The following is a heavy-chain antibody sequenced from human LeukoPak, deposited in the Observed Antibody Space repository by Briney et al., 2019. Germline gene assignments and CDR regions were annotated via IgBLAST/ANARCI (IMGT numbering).Heavy chain of an antibody. D-gene: IGHD6-19*01. CDR2: IWYDGSNK. CDR3: AREYSSGWYGFRGWFDP. J-gene: IGHJ5*02. CDR1: GFTFSSYG. Sequence: GGSLRLSCAASGFTFSSYGMHWVRQAPGKGLEWVAVIWYDGSNKYYADSVKGRFTISRDNSKNTLYLQMNSLRAEDTAVYYCAREYSSGWYGFRGWFDPWGQGTLVTVSS. V-gene: IGHV3-33*01.